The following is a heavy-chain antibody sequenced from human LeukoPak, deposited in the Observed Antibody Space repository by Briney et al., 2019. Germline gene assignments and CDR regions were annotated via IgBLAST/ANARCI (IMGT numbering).Heavy chain of an antibody. V-gene: IGHV4-59*01. CDR1: GGSIGNYY. CDR2: IHHSGST. J-gene: IGHJ4*02. CDR3: ARDTYYESSGYYEDYFDS. Sequence: SETLSHTCTLSGGSIGNYYWSWIRQPPGKGLEWIGYIHHSGSTNSNPSLKSRVTISVDTSKNQFSLRLSSVTAADTAVYYCARDTYYESSGYYEDYFDSWGQGTLVTVSS. D-gene: IGHD3-22*01.